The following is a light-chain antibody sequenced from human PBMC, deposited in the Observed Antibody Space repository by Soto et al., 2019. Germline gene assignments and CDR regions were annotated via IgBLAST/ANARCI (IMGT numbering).Light chain of an antibody. J-gene: IGKJ2*01. CDR1: QSLLHGNGYNY. V-gene: IGKV2-28*01. CDR2: LCS. CDR3: MQATHWPYT. Sequence: DIVMTQSPLSLPVTPGEPASISCRSSQSLLHGNGYNYLDWYLQKPVQSPQLLIYLCSNRASGVPDRFSGSGSGTDFTLKIGRVEAEDVGIYFCMQATHWPYTFGLGTKLEIK.